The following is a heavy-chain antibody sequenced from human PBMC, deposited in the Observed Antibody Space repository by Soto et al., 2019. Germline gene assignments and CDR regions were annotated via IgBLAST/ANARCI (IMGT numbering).Heavy chain of an antibody. V-gene: IGHV3-23*01. J-gene: IGHJ4*02. Sequence: LRLSWAASGFTFTNFAMSWVRQAPGRGLEWVSGISASGRDTYYADSVKDRFTVSRDNSKNTLYLQMNSLRAEDTAIYYCAKGKASGWYYFDYWGQGARVTVSS. CDR3: AKGKASGWYYFDY. D-gene: IGHD6-19*01. CDR2: ISASGRDT. CDR1: GFTFTNFA.